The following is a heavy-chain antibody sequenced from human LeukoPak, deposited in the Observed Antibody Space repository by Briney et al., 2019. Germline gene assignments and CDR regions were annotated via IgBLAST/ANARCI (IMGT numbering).Heavy chain of an antibody. J-gene: IGHJ5*02. CDR3: ARNYNSGNYYSWFDP. V-gene: IGHV4-59*12. CDR2: IYYSGST. D-gene: IGHD3-10*01. Sequence: SETLSLTCTVSGGSINSYYWSWIRQPPGKGLEWIGYIYYSGSTNYNPSLKSRVTISVNTSKNQFSLRLSSVTAADTAVYYCARNYNSGNYYSWFDPWGQGTLVTVSS. CDR1: GGSINSYY.